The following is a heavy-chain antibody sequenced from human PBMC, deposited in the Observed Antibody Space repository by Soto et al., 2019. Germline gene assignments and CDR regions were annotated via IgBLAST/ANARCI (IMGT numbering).Heavy chain of an antibody. Sequence: EVQLVESGGGLGQPGGSLRLSCVASGFTFNTFSMGWVRQAPGKGLEWVANIKEDGNEENYLDSVKGRFTISRDNARNSLSLQMNSLRAEDTAIYYCARAWTDAGCWGRGTLVTVSS. J-gene: IGHJ4*02. CDR3: ARAWTDAGC. CDR1: GFTFNTFS. V-gene: IGHV3-7*04. CDR2: IKEDGNEE. D-gene: IGHD1-1*01.